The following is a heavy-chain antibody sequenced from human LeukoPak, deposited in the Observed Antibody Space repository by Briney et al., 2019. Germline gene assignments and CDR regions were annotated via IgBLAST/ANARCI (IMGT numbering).Heavy chain of an antibody. J-gene: IGHJ4*02. CDR3: ARDPTGYYDSSGKPRLDY. CDR1: GYTFTGYY. Sequence: GASVKVSCKASGYTFTGYYMHWVRQAPGQGLEWLGWINPNTGDTNYAQKFQGRVTMTRDTSISTAYMELSRLRSDDTAVYYCARDPTGYYDSSGKPRLDYWGQGTLVTVSS. V-gene: IGHV1-2*02. D-gene: IGHD3-22*01. CDR2: INPNTGDT.